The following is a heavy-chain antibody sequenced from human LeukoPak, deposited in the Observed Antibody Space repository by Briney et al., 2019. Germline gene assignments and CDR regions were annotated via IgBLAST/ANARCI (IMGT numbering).Heavy chain of an antibody. CDR3: ARGSPLDWYFDL. CDR2: IYYSGSA. Sequence: SETLSLTCTVSGGSISSGYWNWIRQPPGKGLEWIGYIYYSGSAKYNPSLMSRVTISVDTSKNQFSLNLTSVTAADTAMYYCARGSPLDWYFDLWGRGTLVSVSS. J-gene: IGHJ2*01. V-gene: IGHV4-59*01. CDR1: GGSISSGY.